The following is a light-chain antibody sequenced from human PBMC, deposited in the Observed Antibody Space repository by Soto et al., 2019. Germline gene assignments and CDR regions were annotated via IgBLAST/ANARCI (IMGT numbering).Light chain of an antibody. V-gene: IGLV2-14*01. CDR3: SSYTTSSTVV. CDR2: EVS. J-gene: IGLJ2*01. CDR1: SSYVGGYNF. Sequence: QSALTQPASVSGSPGKSITISCTGTSSYVGGYNFVSWYQQHPDKAPKLLIYEVSTRPSGVSNRFAGSKSGNTASLTISWLQAEDEADYYCSSYTTSSTVVFGGVTKLTVL.